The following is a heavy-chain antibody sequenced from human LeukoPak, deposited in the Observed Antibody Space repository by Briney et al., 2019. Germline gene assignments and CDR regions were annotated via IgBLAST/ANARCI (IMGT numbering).Heavy chain of an antibody. CDR2: IYYSGST. Sequence: PSETLSLTCTVSGGSISSSSYYWGWIRQPPGKGLEWIGSIYYSGSTYYNPSLKSRVTISVDTSKNQFSLKLSSVTAADTAVYYCASIYWVRGYNWFDPWGQGTLVTVSS. J-gene: IGHJ5*02. CDR3: ASIYWVRGYNWFDP. D-gene: IGHD3-10*02. CDR1: GGSISSSSYY. V-gene: IGHV4-39*07.